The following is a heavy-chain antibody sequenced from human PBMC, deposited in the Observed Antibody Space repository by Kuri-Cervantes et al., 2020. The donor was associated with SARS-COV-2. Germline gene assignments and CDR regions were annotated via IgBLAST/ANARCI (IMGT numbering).Heavy chain of an antibody. J-gene: IGHJ4*02. D-gene: IGHD6-6*01. Sequence: SETLSLTCAVYGGSFSGYYWSWIRQPPGKGLEWIGEINHSGSTNYNPSLKSRVTISVDTSKNQFSLKLSSVTAADTAVYYCAREVSPEQLVAFDYWGQGTLVTVSS. CDR1: GGSFSGYY. V-gene: IGHV4-34*01. CDR3: AREVSPEQLVAFDY. CDR2: INHSGST.